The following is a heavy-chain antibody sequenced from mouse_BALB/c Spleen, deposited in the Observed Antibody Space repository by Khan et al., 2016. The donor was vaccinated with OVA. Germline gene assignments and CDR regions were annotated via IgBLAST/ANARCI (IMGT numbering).Heavy chain of an antibody. CDR1: GYTFTSYT. CDR3: ARERAYYGNDGWFAY. Sequence: QIQLVQSGAELARPGASVKMSCKTSGYTFTSYTIHWVKQRPGQGLEWIGYINPSSGYTNYNQKFKDKATLTADKSSSTAYMQLSSLTTEDSAVFYWARERAYYGNDGWFAYWGQGTLVTVSA. D-gene: IGHD2-14*01. J-gene: IGHJ3*01. CDR2: INPSSGYT. V-gene: IGHV1-4*01.